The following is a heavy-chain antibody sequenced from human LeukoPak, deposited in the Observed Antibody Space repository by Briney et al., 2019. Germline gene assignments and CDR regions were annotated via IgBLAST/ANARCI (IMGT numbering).Heavy chain of an antibody. CDR3: AREANYYGSGSYFEGTFDY. V-gene: IGHV4-59*11. Sequence: SETLSLTCNGSGVSFSTHYWSWIRQSPGKGLEWIGYIYHNGITNYNPSLKSRVTISIDTSKNEFSLKLTSVTAADTAVYYCAREANYYGSGSYFEGTFDYWGQGSLVTVSS. J-gene: IGHJ4*02. CDR2: IYHNGIT. CDR1: GVSFSTHY. D-gene: IGHD3-10*01.